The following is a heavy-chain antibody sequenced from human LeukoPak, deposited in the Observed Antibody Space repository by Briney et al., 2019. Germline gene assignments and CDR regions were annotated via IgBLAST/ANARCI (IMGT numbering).Heavy chain of an antibody. CDR1: GFTFSSYS. D-gene: IGHD5-18*01. J-gene: IGHJ4*02. Sequence: PGGSLRLSCAASGFTFSSYSMNWVRQAPGKGLEWVSSISSSSSYIYYADSVKGRFTISRDNAKNSLYLQMNSLRAEDTAVYYCARVEAMVTGASDYWGQGTLVTVYS. CDR2: ISSSSSYI. V-gene: IGHV3-21*01. CDR3: ARVEAMVTGASDY.